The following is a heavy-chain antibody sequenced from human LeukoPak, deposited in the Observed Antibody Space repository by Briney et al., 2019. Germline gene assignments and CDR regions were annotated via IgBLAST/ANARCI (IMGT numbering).Heavy chain of an antibody. D-gene: IGHD3-10*01. J-gene: IGHJ4*02. Sequence: GGSLRLSCAASEFDFSSHAMTWVRQAPGKGLEWVSAISISGSKTYYADSVKGRFTISRDNSKNTLYLQMNSLRAEDTAVYYCAKGSFWGQGTLVTVSS. CDR1: EFDFSSHA. CDR3: AKGSF. V-gene: IGHV3-23*01. CDR2: ISISGSKT.